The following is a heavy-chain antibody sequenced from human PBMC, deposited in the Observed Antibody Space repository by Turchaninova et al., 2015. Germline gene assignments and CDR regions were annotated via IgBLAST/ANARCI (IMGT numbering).Heavy chain of an antibody. V-gene: IGHV1-18*01. J-gene: IGHJ4*02. D-gene: IGHD3-10*01. CDR2: IRAYNGNP. CDR1: GYTFISSG. Sequence: VQLVLTGAVVKKSGASVRVSCKAFGYTFISSGISGVRQAPEQGLEWKGWIRAYNGNPNYAQQLQGRVTMTTDTSTSTAYMELRSLRSDDTAVYYCARSPGLWFRELLFPFDYWGQGTLVTVSS. CDR3: ARSPGLWFRELLFPFDY.